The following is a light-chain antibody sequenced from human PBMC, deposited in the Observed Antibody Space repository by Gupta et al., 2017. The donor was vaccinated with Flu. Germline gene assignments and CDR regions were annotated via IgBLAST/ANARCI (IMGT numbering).Light chain of an antibody. V-gene: IGKV1-5*03. CDR2: KAS. Sequence: DIQMTQSPSTLSASVGDRVTITCRASQSISSWLAWYQQKPGKAPKLLIYKASRVESGVPSRFSGSGSGTEFTLTISSRQPDDFATYYCQQKNSYLSNFGQGTKLEIK. J-gene: IGKJ2*01. CDR1: QSISSW. CDR3: QQKNSYLSN.